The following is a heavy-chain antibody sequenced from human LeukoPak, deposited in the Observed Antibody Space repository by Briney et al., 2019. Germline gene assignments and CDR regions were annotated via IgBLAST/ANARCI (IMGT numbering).Heavy chain of an antibody. CDR1: GFTFATYE. Sequence: GSLRLSCAASGFTFATYEMNWVRQAPGKGLEWVSYISSSGSSKYYADSVKGRFTISRDNAKNSVYLQMTTLRGEDTAIYYCARLGEYNWFDSWGQGTLVTVSS. CDR2: ISSSGSSK. J-gene: IGHJ5*01. V-gene: IGHV3-48*03. CDR3: ARLGEYNWFDS.